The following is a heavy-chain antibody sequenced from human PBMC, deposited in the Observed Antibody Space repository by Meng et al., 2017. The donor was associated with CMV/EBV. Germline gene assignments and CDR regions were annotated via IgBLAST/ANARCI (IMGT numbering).Heavy chain of an antibody. J-gene: IGHJ4*02. CDR2: ISYDGSNK. D-gene: IGHD3-16*01. CDR3: ARDGANRAFDY. V-gene: IGHV3-30-3*01. CDR1: GFTFSSYA. Sequence: GGSLRLSCAASGFTFSSYAMHWVRQAPGKGLEWVAVISYDGSNKYYADSVKGRFTISGDNSKNTLYLQMNSLRAEDTAVYYCARDGANRAFDYWGQGTLVTVSS.